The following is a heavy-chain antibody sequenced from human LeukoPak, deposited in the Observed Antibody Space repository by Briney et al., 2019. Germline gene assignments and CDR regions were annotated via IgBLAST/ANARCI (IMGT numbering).Heavy chain of an antibody. Sequence: GGSLRLSCAASGFTFDDYAMHWVRQAPGKGLEWGSGISWNSGSIGYADSVKGRFTISRDNAKNSLYLQMNSLRAEDTALYYCAKDGYSSSWSRYFDYWGQGTLVTVSS. CDR2: ISWNSGSI. CDR1: GFTFDDYA. CDR3: AKDGYSSSWSRYFDY. D-gene: IGHD6-13*01. V-gene: IGHV3-9*01. J-gene: IGHJ4*02.